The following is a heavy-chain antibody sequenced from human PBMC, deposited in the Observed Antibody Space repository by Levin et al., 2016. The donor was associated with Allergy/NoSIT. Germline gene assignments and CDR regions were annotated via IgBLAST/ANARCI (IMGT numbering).Heavy chain of an antibody. J-gene: IGHJ4*02. Sequence: VRQAPGKSLEWVSYISSSSDTIYYADSVKGRFTISRDNAKNSLYLDMHSLRDEDTAVYYCARAGDGFWGGEGFDYWGQGTLVTVSS. CDR2: ISSSSDTI. V-gene: IGHV3-48*02. CDR3: ARAGDGFWGGEGFDY. D-gene: IGHD3-3*01.